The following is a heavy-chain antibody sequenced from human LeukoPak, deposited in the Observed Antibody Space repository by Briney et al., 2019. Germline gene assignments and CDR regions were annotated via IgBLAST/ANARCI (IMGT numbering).Heavy chain of an antibody. J-gene: IGHJ6*04. CDR1: GFTFSSYE. CDR2: ISSSGSTI. Sequence: QPGGSLGLSCAASGFTFSSYEMNWVRQAPGKGLEWVSYISSSGSTIYYADSVKGRFTISRDNAKNSLYLQMNSLRAEDTAVYYCARETYYDILTGISGGMDVWGKGTTVTVSS. CDR3: ARETYYDILTGISGGMDV. D-gene: IGHD3-9*01. V-gene: IGHV3-48*03.